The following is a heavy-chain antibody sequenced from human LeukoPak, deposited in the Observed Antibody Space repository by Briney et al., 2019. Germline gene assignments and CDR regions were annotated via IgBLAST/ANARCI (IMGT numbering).Heavy chain of an antibody. J-gene: IGHJ4*02. CDR1: GFIFSRYS. V-gene: IGHV3-21*01. CDR3: AKESYDFWSGYYTYYFDY. D-gene: IGHD3-3*01. Sequence: GGSLRLSCAASGFIFSRYSMNWVRQAPGKGLEWVSSISSSSSYMYYADSVKGRFTISRDNSKNTLYLQMNSLRAEDTAVYYYAKESYDFWSGYYTYYFDYWGQGTLVTVSS. CDR2: ISSSSSYM.